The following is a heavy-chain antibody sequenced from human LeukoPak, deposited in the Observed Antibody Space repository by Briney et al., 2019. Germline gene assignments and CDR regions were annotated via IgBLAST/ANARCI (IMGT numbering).Heavy chain of an antibody. CDR2: MSPNSGNT. CDR3: AVGRVTWPRGDAFDI. Sequence: GASVKVSCKASGYTFTSYDLNWVRQATGQGLEWMGWMSPNSGNTGYAQKFQGRVTMTRNTSISTAYMELSSPRSEDTAVYYCAVGRVTWPRGDAFDIWGQGTMVTVSS. J-gene: IGHJ3*02. V-gene: IGHV1-8*01. D-gene: IGHD5-12*01. CDR1: GYTFTSYD.